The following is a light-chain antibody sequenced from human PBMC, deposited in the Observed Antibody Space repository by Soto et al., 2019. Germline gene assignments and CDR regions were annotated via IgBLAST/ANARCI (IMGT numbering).Light chain of an antibody. CDR2: DAS. CDR1: QSISDR. J-gene: IGKJ3*01. Sequence: DIQMTQSPSTLSASVGDRVTITCRASQSISDRLAWYQQKPGKAPNLLIYDASRLKSGVPSRFSGSGSGMEFTLIITSLQPDDFATDYCQQYNTYTLSAFVPGTQVDIK. V-gene: IGKV1-5*01. CDR3: QQYNTYTLSA.